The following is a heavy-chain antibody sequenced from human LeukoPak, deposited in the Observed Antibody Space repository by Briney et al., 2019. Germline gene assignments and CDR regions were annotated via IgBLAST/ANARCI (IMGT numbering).Heavy chain of an antibody. CDR2: FDPEDGET. CDR3: ARGKRRVYSVGFDY. V-gene: IGHV1-24*01. CDR1: GYTLTELS. D-gene: IGHD5/OR15-5a*01. Sequence: ASVKVSCKVSGYTLTELSMHWVRQAPGKGLEWMGGFDPEDGETIYAQKFQGRVTITADKSTSTAYMELSSLRSEDTAVYYCARGKRRVYSVGFDYWGQGTLVTVSS. J-gene: IGHJ4*02.